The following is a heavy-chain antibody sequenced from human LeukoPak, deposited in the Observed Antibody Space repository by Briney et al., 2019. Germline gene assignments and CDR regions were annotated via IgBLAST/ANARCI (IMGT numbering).Heavy chain of an antibody. CDR1: GDSISSDYY. Sequence: SETLSLTCSVSGDSISSDYYWGWIRQSPSKGLEWIGNIYHSGSTYYNPSLQSRVTISVDTSKNQFSLKLSSVTAADTAVYYCARVFYCSSTSCPLSFFDYWGQGTLVTVSS. CDR3: ARVFYCSSTSCPLSFFDY. D-gene: IGHD2-2*01. V-gene: IGHV4-38-2*02. J-gene: IGHJ4*02. CDR2: IYHSGST.